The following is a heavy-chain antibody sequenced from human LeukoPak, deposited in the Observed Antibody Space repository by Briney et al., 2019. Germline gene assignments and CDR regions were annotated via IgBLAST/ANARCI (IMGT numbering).Heavy chain of an antibody. CDR2: IYTSGST. CDR1: GGSISSGSDY. J-gene: IGHJ4*02. CDR3: AGGGMEWLSLYYFDY. Sequence: PSQTLSLTCTVSGGSISSGSDYSSWIRQPAGKGLEWIGRIYTSGSTNYNPSLKSRVTISVDTSKNQFSLKLSSVTAADTAVYYCAGGGMEWLSLYYFDYWGQGTLVTVSS. D-gene: IGHD3-3*01. V-gene: IGHV4-61*02.